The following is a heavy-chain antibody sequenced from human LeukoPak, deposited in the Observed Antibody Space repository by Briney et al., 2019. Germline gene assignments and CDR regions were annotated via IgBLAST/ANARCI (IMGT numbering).Heavy chain of an antibody. CDR3: ARALDLWASAPGAFDI. D-gene: IGHD2/OR15-2a*01. CDR2: INHSGST. CDR1: GGSFSGYY. J-gene: IGHJ3*02. V-gene: IGHV4-34*01. Sequence: SETLSLTCAVYGGSFSGYYWSWIRQPPGKGLEWIGEINHSGSTNYNPSLKSRVTISVDTSKNQFSLKLSSVTAADTAVYYCARALDLWASAPGAFDIWGQGTMVTVSS.